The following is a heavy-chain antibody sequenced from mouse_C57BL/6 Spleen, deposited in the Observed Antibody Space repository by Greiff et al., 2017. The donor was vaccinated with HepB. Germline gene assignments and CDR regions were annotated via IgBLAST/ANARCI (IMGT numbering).Heavy chain of an antibody. Sequence: EVKLVESGGGLVKPGGSLKLSCAASGFTFSDYGMHWVRQTPEKRLEWVATISDGGSYTYYPDNVKGRFTISRDNAKNNLYLQMSHLKSEDTAMYYCARGALRSSFDYWGQGTTLTVSS. J-gene: IGHJ2*01. V-gene: IGHV5-4*03. CDR2: ISDGGSYT. CDR3: ARGALRSSFDY. CDR1: GFTFSDYG. D-gene: IGHD1-1*01.